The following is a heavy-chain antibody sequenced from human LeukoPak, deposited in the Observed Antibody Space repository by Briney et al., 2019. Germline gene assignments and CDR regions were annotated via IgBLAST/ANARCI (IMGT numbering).Heavy chain of an antibody. V-gene: IGHV3-74*01. J-gene: IGHJ6*02. D-gene: IGHD2/OR15-2a*01. CDR2: SNTDGSET. CDR3: ARDRIEGGLDV. Sequence: QPGGALRLSCEASGFAFSTYWMHWVRQGPGKGLVWVSRSNTDGSETTYADSVKGRFIISKDNAKNTLYLQVNSLRPEDTAIYYCARDRIEGGLDVWGQGTAVTVSS. CDR1: GFAFSTYW.